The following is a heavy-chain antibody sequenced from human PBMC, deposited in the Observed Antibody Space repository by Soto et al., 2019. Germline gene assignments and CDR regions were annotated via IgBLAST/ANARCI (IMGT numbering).Heavy chain of an antibody. D-gene: IGHD3-3*01. J-gene: IGHJ4*02. CDR1: GFSLTTSGVG. CDR3: AHRVLRTVFGLVTTTAIYFDF. CDR2: IYWDGDK. V-gene: IGHV2-5*02. Sequence: QITLNESGPTQVKPRQTLTLTCTFSGFSLTTSGVGVGWIRQSPGKAPEWLALIYWDGDKRYSPSLKSRLTLTKDTSKNQVVLTMADLHPADTATYYCAHRVLRTVFGLVTTTAIYFDFWGQGTPVAVSS.